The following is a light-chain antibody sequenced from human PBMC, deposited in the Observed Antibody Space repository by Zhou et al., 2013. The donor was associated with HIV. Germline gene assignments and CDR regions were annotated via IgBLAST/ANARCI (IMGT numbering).Light chain of an antibody. CDR1: QSLVHSDGNTT. Sequence: DVVMTQSPLSLPVTLGQPASISCRSSQSLVHSDGNTTLNWFXQRPGQSPRRLIYRVSKRESGVPDRISGSGSDTDFTLTINRAEAEDVGIYYCMQGAHWPPWTFGQGTRV. V-gene: IGKV2-30*02. J-gene: IGKJ1*01. CDR3: MQGAHWPPWT. CDR2: RVS.